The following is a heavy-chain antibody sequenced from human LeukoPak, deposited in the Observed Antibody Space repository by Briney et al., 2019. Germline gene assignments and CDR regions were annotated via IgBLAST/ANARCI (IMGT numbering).Heavy chain of an antibody. CDR2: IFSGGST. V-gene: IGHV3-66*01. Sequence: GGSLRLSCAASGFTVHNNYMNWVRQAPGKGLEWVSVIFSGGSTYYADSVKGRFTISRDNSKNTLYLQMNSLRAEDTAVYYCASIATGNCFDYWGQGTLVTVSS. J-gene: IGHJ4*02. CDR1: GFTVHNNY. CDR3: ASIATGNCFDY.